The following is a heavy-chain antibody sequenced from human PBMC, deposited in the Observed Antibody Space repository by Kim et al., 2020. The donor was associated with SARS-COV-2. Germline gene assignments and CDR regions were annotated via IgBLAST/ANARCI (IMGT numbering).Heavy chain of an antibody. Sequence: VFGEGRTFYTDSVKGRFTISRDNSRNTMFLQMNGLRVEDSAVYFCATRSYWGLGTLVTVS. D-gene: IGHD3-10*01. J-gene: IGHJ4*02. CDR2: VFGEGRT. V-gene: IGHV3-66*01. CDR3: ATRSY.